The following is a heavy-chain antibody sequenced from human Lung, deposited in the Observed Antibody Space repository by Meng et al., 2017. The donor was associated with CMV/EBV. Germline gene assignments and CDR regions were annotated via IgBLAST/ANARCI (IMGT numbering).Heavy chain of an antibody. CDR2: ISSSSSYI. V-gene: IGHV3-21*01. Sequence: GESLKISCAASGFTFSSYSMNWVRQAPGKGLEWVSSISSSSSYIYYADSVKGRFTISRDNAKNSLYLQMNSLRAEDTAVYYCARDLGVVPAAIYGHWGQGTLVTGSS. J-gene: IGHJ4*02. CDR3: ARDLGVVPAAIYGH. D-gene: IGHD2-2*02. CDR1: GFTFSSYS.